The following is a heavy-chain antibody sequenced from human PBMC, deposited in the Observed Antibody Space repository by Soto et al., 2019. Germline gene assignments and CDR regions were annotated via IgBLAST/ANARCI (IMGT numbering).Heavy chain of an antibody. CDR2: IYYSGST. D-gene: IGHD6-6*01. CDR1: GGSISSSSYY. J-gene: IGHJ4*02. CDR3: ARRYSSSSRYFDY. Sequence: PSETLSLTCTVSGGSISSSSYYWGWIRQPPGKGLEWIGSIYYSGSTYYNPSLKSRVTISVDTSKNQFSLKLSSVTAADTAVYYCARRYSSSSRYFDYWGQGTLVTVSS. V-gene: IGHV4-39*01.